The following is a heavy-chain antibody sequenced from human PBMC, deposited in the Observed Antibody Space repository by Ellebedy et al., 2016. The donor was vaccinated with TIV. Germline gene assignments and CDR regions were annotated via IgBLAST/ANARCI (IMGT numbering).Heavy chain of an antibody. CDR2: ISFDGGYK. J-gene: IGHJ4*02. V-gene: IGHV3-30*18. D-gene: IGHD3-22*01. Sequence: GESLKISCAASGFTFSSYGMHWVRQAPGKGLEAVISFDGGYKYYADSVKGRFTISRDNSKNTLYLQLSSLRAEDTAVYYCAKDPTLDSSDYYGDYFDFWGQGSLVTVSS. CDR3: AKDPTLDSSDYYGDYFDF. CDR1: GFTFSSYG.